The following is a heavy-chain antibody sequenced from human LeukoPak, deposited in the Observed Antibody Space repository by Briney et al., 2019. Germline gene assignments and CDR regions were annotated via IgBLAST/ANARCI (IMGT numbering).Heavy chain of an antibody. Sequence: GGSLRLSRAPSGFTQCSLPKRYLRQAPGKGLEWVSAISGSDDSTYYADSLTGRFTISRDNAKNTVYLQMKCLRAEDTAVFCIVIDSEASGWHGSGSDHWGQGTLVAVSS. CDR2: ISGSDDST. V-gene: IGHV3-23*01. J-gene: IGHJ5*02. CDR1: GFTQCSLP. CDR3: VIDSEASGWHGSGSDH. D-gene: IGHD2-15*01.